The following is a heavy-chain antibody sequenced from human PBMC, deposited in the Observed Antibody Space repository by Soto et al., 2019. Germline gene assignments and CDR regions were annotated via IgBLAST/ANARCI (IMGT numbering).Heavy chain of an antibody. CDR2: IYYSGSP. J-gene: IGHJ4*02. D-gene: IGHD4-17*01. V-gene: IGHV4-31*02. CDR1: GGSISSGNYY. CDR3: ARDSATVTTSTFDY. Sequence: SETLSLTCTVSGGSISSGNYYWSWIRQHPGKGLEWIGYIYYSGSPYYNPSLKSRVTISVDTSKNQFSLKLSSVTAADTAVYYCARDSATVTTSTFDYWGQGTLVT.